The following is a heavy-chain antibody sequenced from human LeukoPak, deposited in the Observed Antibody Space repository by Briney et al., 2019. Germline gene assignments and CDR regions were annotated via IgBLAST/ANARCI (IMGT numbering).Heavy chain of an antibody. CDR2: ISYDRSNK. J-gene: IGHJ1*01. Sequence: PGTSLRLSCAASGFTFSNYAMHWVRQAPGKGLEWVAVISYDRSNKFYADSVKGRFTVSKDNSKNTIYLQMNSLRAEDTAVYYCARGVIPAALHFQHWGQGTLVTVSS. D-gene: IGHD2-2*01. CDR1: GFTFSNYA. CDR3: ARGVIPAALHFQH. V-gene: IGHV3-30-3*01.